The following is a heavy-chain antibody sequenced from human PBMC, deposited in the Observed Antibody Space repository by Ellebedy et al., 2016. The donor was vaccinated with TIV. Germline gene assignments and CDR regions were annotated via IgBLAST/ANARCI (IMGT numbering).Heavy chain of an antibody. CDR2: LSSDHKVA. V-gene: IGHV3-74*01. CDR3: AKELASYYYGAGSFFDY. CDR1: GFAFGHYW. J-gene: IGHJ4*02. Sequence: GESLKISXAASGFAFGHYWMHWVRQAPGKGLVWVSRLSSDHKVAGYADSVKGRFTISRDNSNNTLYLQLNSLRVEDTATYYCAKELASYYYGAGSFFDYWGRGTLVTVSS. D-gene: IGHD3-10*01.